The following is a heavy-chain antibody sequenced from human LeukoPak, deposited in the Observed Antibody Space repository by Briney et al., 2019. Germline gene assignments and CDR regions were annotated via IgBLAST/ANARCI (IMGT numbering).Heavy chain of an antibody. J-gene: IGHJ3*02. CDR2: INPTGGST. CDR3: ARYDDTSELAFDI. CDR1: GYTFTSYY. V-gene: IGHV1-2*06. Sequence: ASVKVSCKASGYTFTSYYMHWVRQAPGQGLEWMGLINPTGGSTGYAQKFQGRVTMTRDTSINTAYMELSRLRSDDTAVYYCARYDDTSELAFDIWGQGTMVTVSS. D-gene: IGHD3-22*01.